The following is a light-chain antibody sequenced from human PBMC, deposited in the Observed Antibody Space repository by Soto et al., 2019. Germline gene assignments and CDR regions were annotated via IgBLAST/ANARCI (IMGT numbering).Light chain of an antibody. V-gene: IGKV1-39*01. CDR3: QQSFSTPQ. Sequence: DLQMTQSPSSLSASIGDRVTITCRASQSINNYLNWYQQKPGKAPKLLIYAASNLQSGVPSRFSGSGSGTDFTLTISSLQPEDFATYYCQQSFSTPQFGQGTRVEIK. CDR2: AAS. CDR1: QSINNY. J-gene: IGKJ1*01.